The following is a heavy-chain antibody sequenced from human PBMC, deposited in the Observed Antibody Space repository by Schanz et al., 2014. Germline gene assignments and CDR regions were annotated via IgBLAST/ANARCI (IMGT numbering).Heavy chain of an antibody. CDR2: IYSGIGA. Sequence: EGQLAESGGGLVQPGGSLRLSCAVSGFTVSSNHMSWVRQAPGKGLEWVSVIYSGIGAYYADSVKDRFTVSRDNSKNTVYLQMNRLRVEDTAVYYCARVHHYDPSGWGYFDYWGQGALVTVSS. CDR1: GFTVSSNH. J-gene: IGHJ4*02. V-gene: IGHV3-66*01. CDR3: ARVHHYDPSGWGYFDY. D-gene: IGHD3-22*01.